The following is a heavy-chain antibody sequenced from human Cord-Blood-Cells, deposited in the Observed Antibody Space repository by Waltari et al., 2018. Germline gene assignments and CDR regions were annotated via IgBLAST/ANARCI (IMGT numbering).Heavy chain of an antibody. D-gene: IGHD3-22*01. CDR1: GGTFRISA. Sequence: QAQLVQSGAEVKKPGSSVQVSCKASGGTFRISAISWVRQAPRQGLEWMGGIIPIFGTANYAQKFQGRVTITADESTSTAYMELSSLRSEDTAVYYCARRDYYDSSGYYYYYYGMDVWGQGTTVTVSS. V-gene: IGHV1-69*01. J-gene: IGHJ6*02. CDR2: IIPIFGTA. CDR3: ARRDYYDSSGYYYYYYGMDV.